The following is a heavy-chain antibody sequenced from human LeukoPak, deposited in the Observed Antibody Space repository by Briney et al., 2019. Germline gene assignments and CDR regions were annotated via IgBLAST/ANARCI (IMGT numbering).Heavy chain of an antibody. V-gene: IGHV4-34*01. Sequence: SETLSLTCAVYGGSFSGYYWSWIRQPPGKGLEWIGEINHSGSTNYNPSLKSRVTISVDTSKNQFSLKLSSVTAADTAVYYCARAGDYGGNDWYFDYWGQGTLVTVSS. D-gene: IGHD4-23*01. J-gene: IGHJ4*02. CDR1: GGSFSGYY. CDR2: INHSGST. CDR3: ARAGDYGGNDWYFDY.